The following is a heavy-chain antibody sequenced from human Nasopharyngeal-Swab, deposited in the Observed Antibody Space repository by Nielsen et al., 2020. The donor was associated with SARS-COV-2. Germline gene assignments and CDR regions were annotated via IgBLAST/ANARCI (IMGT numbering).Heavy chain of an antibody. V-gene: IGHV3-23*01. D-gene: IGHD1-26*01. J-gene: IGHJ3*02. CDR3: AKVKSGTSYDAFDI. CDR2: IRVSGDTT. CDR1: GFTFSNYA. Sequence: ESLKISCTASGFTFSNYAMTWVRQAPGKGLEWVSSIRVSGDTTYYADSVKGRFTISRDSSENTLYLQMNSLRAEDTALYYCAKVKSGTSYDAFDIWGQGTMVTVSS.